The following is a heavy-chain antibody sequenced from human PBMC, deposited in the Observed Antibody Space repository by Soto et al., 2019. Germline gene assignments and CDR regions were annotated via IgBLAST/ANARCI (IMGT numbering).Heavy chain of an antibody. CDR2: ITSKTYNYAT. V-gene: IGHV3-73*02. Sequence: EVQLVESGGGLVQPGGSLKLSCAASGFTLSGSAVHWVRQASGKGLEWVGRITSKTYNYATAYAASVKGRFTISIDDSKTTAYLQMNSLKIEDTAVYYCTRHQYGIPFDYWGQGTLVTVSS. CDR3: TRHQYGIPFDY. CDR1: GFTLSGSA. D-gene: IGHD2-8*01. J-gene: IGHJ4*02.